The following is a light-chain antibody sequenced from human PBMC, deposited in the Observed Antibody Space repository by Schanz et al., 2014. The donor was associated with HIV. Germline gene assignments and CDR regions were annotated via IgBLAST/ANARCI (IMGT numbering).Light chain of an antibody. V-gene: IGLV1-44*01. J-gene: IGLJ1*01. CDR3: ATWDDSLTAGELV. CDR2: SNN. CDR1: TSNIGGNS. Sequence: QSVVTQPPSASGAPGQRVTVSCSGRTSNIGGNSVNWYQQFPGRAPKLLIFSNNQRPSGVPDRFSGSKSGASASLAISGLQSEDEADYYCATWDDSLTAGELVFGPGTKLTVL.